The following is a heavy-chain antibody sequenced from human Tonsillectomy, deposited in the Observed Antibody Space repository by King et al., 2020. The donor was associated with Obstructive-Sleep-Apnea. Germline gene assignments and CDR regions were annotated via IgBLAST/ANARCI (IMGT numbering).Heavy chain of an antibody. J-gene: IGHJ4*02. CDR1: GFSLSTSGVG. CDR2: IYWDDDK. D-gene: IGHD5-18*01. Sequence: ITLKESGPTLVKPTQTLTLTCTFSGFSLSTSGVGVGWIRQPPGKALEWLALIYWDDDKRYSPSLKTRLIITKDTSKDQVVLTMTNMDPLDTATYYCSHRPAQGYRNGRRRGYYFDYWGQGTLVTVSS. V-gene: IGHV2-5*02. CDR3: SHRPAQGYRNGRRRGYYFDY.